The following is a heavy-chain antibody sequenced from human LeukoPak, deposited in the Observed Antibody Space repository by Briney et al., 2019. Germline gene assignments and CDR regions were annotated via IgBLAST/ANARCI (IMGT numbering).Heavy chain of an antibody. J-gene: IGHJ4*02. V-gene: IGHV4-4*07. CDR2: IYTSGST. CDR1: GGSFSGYY. Sequence: SETLSLTCGVYGGSFSGYYWSWIRQPAGKGLEWIGRIYTSGSTNYNPSLKSRVTMSVDTSKNQFSLKLSSVTAADTAVYYCARDRPPSSGGPRLFDYWGQGTLVTVSS. CDR3: ARDRPPSSGGPRLFDY. D-gene: IGHD6-19*01.